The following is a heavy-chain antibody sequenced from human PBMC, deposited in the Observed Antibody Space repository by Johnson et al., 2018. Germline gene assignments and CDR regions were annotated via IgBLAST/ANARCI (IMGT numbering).Heavy chain of an antibody. D-gene: IGHD1-26*01. Sequence: VQLGEAGGGVVEAGRSLGLSCAASGFTFSTYGMHWVRQAPGKGLEWVAIVSYDVHMKYYADSVKGRFTISRDNSKNTVYLQMNSLRAEDTAVYYCAKDDGSSRGGCYDIWGQGTMVTVSS. CDR3: AKDDGSSRGGCYDI. J-gene: IGHJ3*02. CDR1: GFTFSTYG. V-gene: IGHV3-30*18. CDR2: VSYDVHMK.